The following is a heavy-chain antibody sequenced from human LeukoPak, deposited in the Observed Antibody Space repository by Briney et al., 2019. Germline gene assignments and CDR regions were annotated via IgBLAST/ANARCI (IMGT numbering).Heavy chain of an antibody. V-gene: IGHV4-59*08. D-gene: IGHD3-10*01. CDR2: TYYTGST. Sequence: PSETLSLTCTVSGGSISPYYWSWFRQPPGKGLEWIGYTYYTGSTTYNPSLKSRVTMSLDTSKNQFSLRLTSVTAEDTAVYYCARHSEGGFDNWGQGTLVTVSS. CDR3: ARHSEGGFDN. J-gene: IGHJ4*02. CDR1: GGSISPYY.